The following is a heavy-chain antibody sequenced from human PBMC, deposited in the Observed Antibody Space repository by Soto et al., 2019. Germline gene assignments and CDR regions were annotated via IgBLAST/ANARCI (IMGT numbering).Heavy chain of an antibody. D-gene: IGHD3-10*01. CDR1: GASXSXXX. CDR3: AREGLVRGASDFGMDV. CDR2: INYSGNT. Sequence: QVRLQESGPGLVKPSETLSLTCTVSGASXSXXXXXXXXXXXRQGLEWIGYINYSGNTKYNPSLMSRATMSVDASKDQFSLXXXXXTXXDXAVYYCAREGLVRGASDFGMDVWGQGTTVIVSS. J-gene: IGHJ6*02. V-gene: IGHV4-59*01.